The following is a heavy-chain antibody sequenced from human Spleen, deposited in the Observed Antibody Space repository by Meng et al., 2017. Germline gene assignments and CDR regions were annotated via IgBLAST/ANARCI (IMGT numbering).Heavy chain of an antibody. CDR1: GGSFSDSY. D-gene: IGHD4-11*01. V-gene: IGHV4-34*01. CDR3: ARGPTTMAHDFDY. CDR2: INHSGST. J-gene: IGHJ4*02. Sequence: QGQLQQWGPGLLKPSETLSLTCVVSGGSFSDSYWSWIRQPPGKGLEWIGEINHSGSTNYTPSLESRATISVDTSQNNLSLKLSSVTAADSAVYYCARGPTTMAHDFDYWGQGTLVTVSS.